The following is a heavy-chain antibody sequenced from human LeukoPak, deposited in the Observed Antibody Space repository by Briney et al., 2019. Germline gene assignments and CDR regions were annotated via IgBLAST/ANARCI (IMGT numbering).Heavy chain of an antibody. CDR1: GYTFTSYG. CDR3: ARAARGIVVVPAAITNWFDP. D-gene: IGHD2-2*01. Sequence: ASVKVSCKASGYTFTSYGISWVRQAPGQGLEWMGWISAYNGNTNYAQKLQGRVTMTTDTSTSTAYMELRSLRSDDTAVYYCARAARGIVVVPAAITNWFDPWGQGTLVTVSS. CDR2: ISAYNGNT. J-gene: IGHJ5*02. V-gene: IGHV1-18*01.